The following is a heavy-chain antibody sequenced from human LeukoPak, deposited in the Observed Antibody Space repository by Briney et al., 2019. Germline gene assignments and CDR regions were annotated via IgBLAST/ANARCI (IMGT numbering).Heavy chain of an antibody. V-gene: IGHV4-30-2*01. CDR2: IYHSGST. J-gene: IGHJ4*02. Sequence: PSQTLSLTCTVSGGSISSGGYYWSWIRQPPGKGLEWIGYIYHSGSTYYNPSLKSRVTISVDRSKNQFSLKLSSVTAADTAVYYCARDSFRGVLWGQGTLVTVSS. CDR3: ARDSFRGVL. CDR1: GGSISSGGYY. D-gene: IGHD3-10*01.